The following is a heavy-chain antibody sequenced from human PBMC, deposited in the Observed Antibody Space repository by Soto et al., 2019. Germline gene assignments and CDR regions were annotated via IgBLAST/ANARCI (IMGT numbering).Heavy chain of an antibody. CDR3: AGRSGSSDY. CDR2: MSYDGSDK. D-gene: IGHD3-10*01. V-gene: IGHV3-30*04. CDR1: AFTFSNYT. Sequence: GGSLRLSCAASAFTFSNYTMHWVRQAPGKGLEWVALMSYDGSDKYYADAVKGRFTISRDNSKNTLYLKMDSLRVEDTALYYCAGRSGSSDYWGQGTLVTVSS. J-gene: IGHJ4*02.